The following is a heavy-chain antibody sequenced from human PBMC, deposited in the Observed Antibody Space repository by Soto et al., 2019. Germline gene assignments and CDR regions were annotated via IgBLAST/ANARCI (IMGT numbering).Heavy chain of an antibody. J-gene: IGHJ6*02. CDR3: AKSTGGTANGMGV. D-gene: IGHD2-8*02. CDR2: ISWNSGTI. Sequence: EVQVVESGGGLVQPGRSLRLSCAASGFSFDDYAMHWVRQAPGKGLEWVSGISWNSGTIGYADSVKGRFTTSRDNAKNSLYLQMNSLRAEDTALYYCAKSTGGTANGMGVWGQGTTVTVSS. CDR1: GFSFDDYA. V-gene: IGHV3-9*01.